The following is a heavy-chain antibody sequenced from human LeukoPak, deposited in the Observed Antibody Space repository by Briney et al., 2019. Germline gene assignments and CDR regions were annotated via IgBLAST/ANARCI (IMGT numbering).Heavy chain of an antibody. J-gene: IGHJ4*02. CDR2: ISGSGGGT. CDR1: GFTFGTYA. D-gene: IGHD3-16*02. CDR3: AGANYAYVWGTYRYTHIDY. V-gene: IGHV3-23*01. Sequence: GGSLRLSCAASGFTFGTYAMSWVRQAPGKGLEWVSGISGSGGGTYFADSVKGRFTISRDNSKNTLYLQMNSLRAEDAAVFYCAGANYAYVWGTYRYTHIDYWGQGTLVTVSS.